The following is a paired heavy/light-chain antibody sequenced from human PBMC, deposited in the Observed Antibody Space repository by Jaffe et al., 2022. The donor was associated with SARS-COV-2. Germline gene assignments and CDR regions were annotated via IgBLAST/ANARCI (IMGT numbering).Light chain of an antibody. Sequence: SSELTQDPTVSVALGQTVTITCQGDSLRSYYASWYQQKPGLAPILVIYGNNNRPSGIPDRFSGSSSGNTASLTITGAQAEDEADYYCNSRDSSGNLLVFGGGTKLTVL. CDR2: GNN. CDR3: NSRDSSGNLLV. J-gene: IGLJ2*01. V-gene: IGLV3-19*01. CDR1: SLRSYY.
Heavy chain of an antibody. CDR1: GGSISSGNYY. CDR2: IYYNGNT. V-gene: IGHV4-39*01. Sequence: QLQLQESRPGLVRPSETLSLTCTVSGGSISSGNYYWGWIRQPPGKGLEWIGSIYYNGNTYYNPSLKSRVTISVDTSKNQFSLKLSSATAADTAVYYCARHCSGGNCYSAFDYWGQGTLVTVSS. D-gene: IGHD2-15*01. J-gene: IGHJ4*02. CDR3: ARHCSGGNCYSAFDY.